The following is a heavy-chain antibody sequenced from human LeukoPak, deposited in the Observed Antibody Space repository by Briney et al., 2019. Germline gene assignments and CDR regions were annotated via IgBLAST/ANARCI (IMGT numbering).Heavy chain of an antibody. V-gene: IGHV3-11*01. CDR2: ITSSGSTK. CDR1: GFTFSEYY. J-gene: IGHJ4*02. CDR3: ARRAAPPSSVMDDTHFDY. Sequence: PGGSLRLSCAASGFTFSEYYMSWIRQAPGKGLEWVTYITSSGSTKYYADSLKGRFTISRDNAKNSLYLQMNSLRADDTAVYYCARRAAPPSSVMDDTHFDYWGQGTLVTVSS. D-gene: IGHD2-8*01.